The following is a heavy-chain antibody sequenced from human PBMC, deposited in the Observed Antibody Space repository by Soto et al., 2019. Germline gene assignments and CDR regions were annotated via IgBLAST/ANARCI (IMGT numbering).Heavy chain of an antibody. J-gene: IGHJ3*02. Sequence: PGGSLRLSCAASGFTLNMYAMSWVRQAPGKGLDWVAGMSGSGDSTYYADSVRGRFIISKDNSYNTLYMQMTSLRAEDTALYYCARRDRRTKTVVALNSFDIWGRGTMVTVSS. CDR1: GFTLNMYA. CDR3: ARRDRRTKTVVALNSFDI. D-gene: IGHD3-22*01. CDR2: MSGSGDST. V-gene: IGHV3-23*01.